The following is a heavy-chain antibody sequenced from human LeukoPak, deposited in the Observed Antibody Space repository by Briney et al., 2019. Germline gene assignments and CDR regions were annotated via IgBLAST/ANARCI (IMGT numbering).Heavy chain of an antibody. Sequence: ASVKVSCKAPGYTFTSYDINWVRQATGQGLEWMGWMNPNSGNTGYAQKFQGRVTMTRNTSISTAYMELSSLRSEDTAVYYCARGFFMVRGVIRGKPYYFDYWGQGTLVTVSS. J-gene: IGHJ4*02. D-gene: IGHD3-10*01. V-gene: IGHV1-8*01. CDR3: ARGFFMVRGVIRGKPYYFDY. CDR1: GYTFTSYD. CDR2: MNPNSGNT.